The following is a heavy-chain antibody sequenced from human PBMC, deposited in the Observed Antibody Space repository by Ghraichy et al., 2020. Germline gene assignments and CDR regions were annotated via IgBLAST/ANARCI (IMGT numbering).Heavy chain of an antibody. CDR1: GDSISRSRSH. D-gene: IGHD1-26*01. CDR2: VSSSGST. CDR3: ARDVQWELLSAAFDL. Sequence: PSLTCTVSGDSISRSRSHWSWIRQPAGKGLEWIGRVSSSGSTIYNPSLENRVSISMDTSKNHFSLNLRSVTATDTARYYCARDVQWELLSAAFDLWGQGTMVTVSS. J-gene: IGHJ3*01. V-gene: IGHV4-61*02.